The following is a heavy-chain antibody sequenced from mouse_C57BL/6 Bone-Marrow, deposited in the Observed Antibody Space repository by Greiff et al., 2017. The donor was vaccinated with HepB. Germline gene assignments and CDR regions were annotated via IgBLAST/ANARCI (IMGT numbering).Heavy chain of an antibody. CDR1: GFSLTSYG. Sequence: VMLVESGPGLVAPSQSLSITCTVSGFSLTSYGVDWVRQSPGKGLEWLGVIWGVGSTNYNSALKSRLSISKDNSKSQVFFKMNSLQADDAAIYYCARLGHFDYWGQGTTLTVSS. CDR2: IWGVGST. J-gene: IGHJ2*01. CDR3: ARLGHFDY. V-gene: IGHV2-6*01. D-gene: IGHD4-1*01.